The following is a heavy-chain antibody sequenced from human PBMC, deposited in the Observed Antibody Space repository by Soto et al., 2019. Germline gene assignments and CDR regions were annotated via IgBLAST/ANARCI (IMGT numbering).Heavy chain of an antibody. CDR2: ISYDGSNK. V-gene: IGHV3-30*18. D-gene: IGHD2-2*02. CDR3: AKLPLVPAAISDY. J-gene: IGHJ4*02. CDR1: GFTFSSYG. Sequence: GGSLRLSCAASGFTFSSYGMHWVRQAPGKGLEWVAVISYDGSNKYYADSVKGRFTISRDNSKNTLYLQMNSLRAEDTAVYYCAKLPLVPAAISDYWGQGTLVTVSS.